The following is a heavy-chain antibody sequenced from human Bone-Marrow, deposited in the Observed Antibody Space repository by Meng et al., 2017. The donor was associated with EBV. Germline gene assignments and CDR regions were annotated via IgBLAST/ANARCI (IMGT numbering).Heavy chain of an antibody. D-gene: IGHD2-2*01. V-gene: IGHV1-2*06. CDR2: INPNSGGT. Sequence: QVQLVQSGAEVKKPGXSAKVSCKASGYTFTGYYMHWVRQAPGQGLEGMGRINPNSGGTNYAQKFQGRVTMTRDTSISTAYMELSRLRSDDTAVYYCARGDSSTSHNWFDPWGQGTLVTVSS. CDR3: ARGDSSTSHNWFDP. CDR1: GYTFTGYY. J-gene: IGHJ5*02.